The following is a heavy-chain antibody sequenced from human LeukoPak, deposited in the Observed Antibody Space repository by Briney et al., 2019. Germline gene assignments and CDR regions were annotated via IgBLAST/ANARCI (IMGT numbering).Heavy chain of an antibody. V-gene: IGHV3-48*03. Sequence: GGSLRLSCAASGFTFSSYEMNWVRQAPGNRPEWVSYISNSGSILYYADSVRGRFTISRDNAKNSLFLQMNSLRAEDTAVYYCPRGMNYDSSVYGHQQGARGPRAPVSS. CDR3: PRGMNYDSSVYGHQQ. D-gene: IGHD3-22*01. J-gene: IGHJ1*01. CDR1: GFTFSSYE. CDR2: ISNSGSIL.